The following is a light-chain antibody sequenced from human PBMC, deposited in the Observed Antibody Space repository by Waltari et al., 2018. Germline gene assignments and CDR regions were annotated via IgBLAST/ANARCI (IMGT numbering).Light chain of an antibody. Sequence: EIVLTQSPGTLSLSPGDRATLSCRASQSVSSSYLAWYRQKPGQAPRVLIHGAFNRSTCTPDRFSGSGSATEFTLTISRLEPEDFAVYYCQQYGSSPWTFGQGTKVEIK. V-gene: IGKV3-20*01. CDR3: QQYGSSPWT. CDR1: QSVSSSY. J-gene: IGKJ1*01. CDR2: GAF.